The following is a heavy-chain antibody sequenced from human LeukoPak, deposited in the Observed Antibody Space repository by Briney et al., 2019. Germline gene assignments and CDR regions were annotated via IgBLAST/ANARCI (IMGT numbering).Heavy chain of an antibody. CDR3: AKDRGGPSLGAFDI. Sequence: GGSLSLSCAASGFTFSDYYMSWIRQAPGKGLEWVSYISSSGSTIYYADSVKGRFTISRDNAKNSLYLQMNSLRAEDTAVYYCAKDRGGPSLGAFDIWGQGTMVTVSS. J-gene: IGHJ3*02. D-gene: IGHD3-16*01. CDR2: ISSSGSTI. CDR1: GFTFSDYY. V-gene: IGHV3-11*01.